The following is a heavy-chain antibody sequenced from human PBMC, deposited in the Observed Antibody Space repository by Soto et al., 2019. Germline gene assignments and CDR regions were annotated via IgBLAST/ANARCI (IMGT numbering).Heavy chain of an antibody. V-gene: IGHV3-30*18. D-gene: IGHD3-10*01. CDR2: ISYDGSNK. Sequence: QVQLVESGGGVVQPGRSLRLSCAASGFTFSSYGMHWVRQAPGKGLEWVAVISYDGSNKYYADSVKGRFTISRDNSKSTLYLQMNSLRAEDTAVYYCAKDLAWFGEYTLDYGMDVWGQGTTVTVSS. J-gene: IGHJ6*02. CDR3: AKDLAWFGEYTLDYGMDV. CDR1: GFTFSSYG.